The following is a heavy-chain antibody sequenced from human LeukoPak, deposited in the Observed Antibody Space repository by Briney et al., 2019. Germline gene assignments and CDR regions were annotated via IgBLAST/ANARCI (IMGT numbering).Heavy chain of an antibody. CDR2: IYYSGST. CDR3: ARDPRSYDILAAFDY. V-gene: IGHV4-39*07. Sequence: SETLSLTCTVSGGSISSSTSGWGWYWGWIRQPPGKGLEWIGSIYYSGSTYYNPSLKGRVTISVDTSKNQFSMNLNSVTAADTAVYYCARDPRSYDILAAFDYWGQGTLVTVSS. J-gene: IGHJ4*02. CDR1: GGSISSSTSGWGWY. D-gene: IGHD3-9*01.